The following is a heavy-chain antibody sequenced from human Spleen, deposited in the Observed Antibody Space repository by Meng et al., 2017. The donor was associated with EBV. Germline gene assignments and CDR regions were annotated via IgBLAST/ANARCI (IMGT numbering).Heavy chain of an antibody. Sequence: RHASGPGLVNPSGTLSLTCAVSGASISSSNWWTWVRQPPGKGLEWIGEIHHRGSANYNPSLKSRVTFSLDKSKNHFSLNLTSVTAADTAVYYCARLGRGYSGYDTAYWGQGTLVTVSS. CDR1: GASISSSNW. J-gene: IGHJ4*02. V-gene: IGHV4-4*02. CDR3: ARLGRGYSGYDTAY. D-gene: IGHD5-12*01. CDR2: IHHRGSA.